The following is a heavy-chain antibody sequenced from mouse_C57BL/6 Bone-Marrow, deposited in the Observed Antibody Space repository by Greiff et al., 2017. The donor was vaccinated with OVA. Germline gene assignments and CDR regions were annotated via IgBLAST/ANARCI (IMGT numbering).Heavy chain of an antibody. V-gene: IGHV1-26*01. Sequence: VQLQQSGPELVKPGASVKISCKASGYTFTDYYMNWVKQSHGKSLEWIGDINPNNGGTSYNQKFKGKATLTVDKSSSTAYMELRSLTSEDSAVYYCARSYDYDWYFDVWGTGTTVTVSS. CDR3: ARSYDYDWYFDV. CDR2: INPNNGGT. D-gene: IGHD2-4*01. J-gene: IGHJ1*03. CDR1: GYTFTDYY.